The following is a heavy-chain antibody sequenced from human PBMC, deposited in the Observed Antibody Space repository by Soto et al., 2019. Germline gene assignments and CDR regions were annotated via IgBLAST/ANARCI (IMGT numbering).Heavy chain of an antibody. CDR1: GFTFSSYW. J-gene: IGHJ4*02. CDR3: ARVTLGDYFDY. V-gene: IGHV3-7*01. CDR2: IKQDGSEK. Sequence: GGSLRLSCAASGFTFSSYWMSWVRQAPGKGLEWVANIKQDGSEKYYVDSVKGRFTISRDNAKNSLYLQMNSLRAEDTAVYYCARVTLGDYFDYWGQGTLVTVSA.